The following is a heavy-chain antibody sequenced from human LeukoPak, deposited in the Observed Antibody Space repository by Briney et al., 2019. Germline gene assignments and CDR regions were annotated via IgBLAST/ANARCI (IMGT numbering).Heavy chain of an antibody. J-gene: IGHJ3*02. CDR2: IYYSGST. V-gene: IGHV4-59*01. CDR3: ARVSGGGAFDI. CDR1: GGSISSYY. Sequence: PSETLSLTCTVSGGSISSYYWSWIRQPPGKGLEWIGYIYYSGSTSYNPSLKSRVTISVDTSKNQFSLKLSSMTAPDTAVYYCARVSGGGAFDIWGQGTMVTVSS. D-gene: IGHD4-23*01.